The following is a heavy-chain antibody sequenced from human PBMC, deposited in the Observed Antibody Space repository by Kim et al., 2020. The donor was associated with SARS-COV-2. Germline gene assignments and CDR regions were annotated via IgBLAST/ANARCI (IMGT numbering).Heavy chain of an antibody. J-gene: IGHJ5*02. CDR3: ARIIIVVPTVSPPGASWFDP. CDR2: ISGNGGGT. Sequence: GGSLRLSCAASGITFSTYAISWVRQAPGKGLEWVSTISGNGGGTYYADSVKGRFTISRDNSKNTLYLQLNSLRAEDTALYYCARIIIVVPTVSPPGASWFDPWGQGTLVTVSS. V-gene: IGHV3-23*01. CDR1: GITFSTYA. D-gene: IGHD2-2*01.